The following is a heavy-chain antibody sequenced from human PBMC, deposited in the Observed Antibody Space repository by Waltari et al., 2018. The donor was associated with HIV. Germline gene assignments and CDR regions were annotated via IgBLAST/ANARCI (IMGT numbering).Heavy chain of an antibody. Sequence: QVQLVESGGGVVQPGRSLRLSCAVSGFTFSSYGMHWVRQAPGKGLEGVAVILYDGSKKYYADSVKGRFTIARDNSKNTLYLQMNSLRDEDTAVYYCARGVHDFYYGMDVWGQGTSVTVSS. V-gene: IGHV3-33*01. CDR1: GFTFSSYG. CDR3: ARGVHDFYYGMDV. J-gene: IGHJ6*02. CDR2: ILYDGSKK.